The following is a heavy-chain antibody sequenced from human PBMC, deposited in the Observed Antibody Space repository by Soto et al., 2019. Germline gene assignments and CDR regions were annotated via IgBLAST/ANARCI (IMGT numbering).Heavy chain of an antibody. V-gene: IGHV1-8*01. Sequence: QVQLVQSGAEVKKPGASVKVSCKASGYTFTSYDINWVRQATGQGLEWMGWMNPNSGNTGYAQKSPGRVTMTRNTSISTAYMELSSLRSEDTAVYYCARSITYYDYIWGSHRHIYYFDYWGQGTLVTVSS. CDR2: MNPNSGNT. CDR1: GYTFTSYD. D-gene: IGHD3-16*02. CDR3: ARSITYYDYIWGSHRHIYYFDY. J-gene: IGHJ4*02.